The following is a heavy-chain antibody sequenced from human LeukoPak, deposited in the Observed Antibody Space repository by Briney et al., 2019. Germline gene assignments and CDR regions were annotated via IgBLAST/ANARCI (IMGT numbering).Heavy chain of an antibody. CDR1: GYRFTSYW. CDR2: IYPGDSDA. D-gene: IGHD1-26*01. CDR3: ARRRDLYSGSYYPFDY. V-gene: IGHV5-51*01. Sequence: GGSLQISCKGSGYRFTSYWIGWVRQMPGKGLEWMGIIYPGDSDARYSPSFQGQVTISAHKSISTAYLQWSSLKASDTAMYYCARRRDLYSGSYYPFDYWGQGTLVTVSS. J-gene: IGHJ4*02.